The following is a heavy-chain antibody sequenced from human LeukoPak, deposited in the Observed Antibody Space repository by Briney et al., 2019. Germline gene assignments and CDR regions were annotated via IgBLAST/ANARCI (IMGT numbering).Heavy chain of an antibody. CDR1: GGTFSSYA. Sequence: SVKVSCKASGGTFSSYAISWVRQAPGQGLEWVGGIIPIFGTANYAQKFQGRVTITTDESTSTAYMELSSLRSEDTAVYYCAGTRIAVAGDYYYYYMDVWGKGTTVTVSS. V-gene: IGHV1-69*05. CDR2: IIPIFGTA. D-gene: IGHD6-13*01. CDR3: AGTRIAVAGDYYYYYMDV. J-gene: IGHJ6*03.